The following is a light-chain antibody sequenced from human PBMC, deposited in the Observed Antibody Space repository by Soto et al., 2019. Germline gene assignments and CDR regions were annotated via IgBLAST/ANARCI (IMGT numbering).Light chain of an antibody. J-gene: IGLJ1*01. CDR1: SSDVGAYNY. CDR3: SSFTSNRAYV. Sequence: QSVLTQPASVSGSPGQSITISCTGTSSDVGAYNYVSWYQQQSGKAPKLIIHEVSNQPSGVSNRFSGSKSGNTASLTISGLQAEDEADYYCSSFTSNRAYVFGIGTKLTVL. CDR2: EVS. V-gene: IGLV2-14*01.